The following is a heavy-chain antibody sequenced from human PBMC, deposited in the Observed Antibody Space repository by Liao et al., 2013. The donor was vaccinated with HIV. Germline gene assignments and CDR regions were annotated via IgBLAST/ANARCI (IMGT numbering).Heavy chain of an antibody. CDR1: GGSFSGHY. J-gene: IGHJ3*02. CDR2: SILLDLP. D-gene: IGHD6-19*01. Sequence: QVQLQQRGAGLLKPSQTLSLTCAVSGGSFSGHYWIWIRQSPREGAWSGLEKSILLDLPITTRPSRVESLFLVDPSNTQFSLRLTSVTAADTAVYYCAGIPYSDGWYINAFAIWGQGTMVTVSS. CDR3: AGIPYSDGWYINAFAI. V-gene: IGHV4-34*01.